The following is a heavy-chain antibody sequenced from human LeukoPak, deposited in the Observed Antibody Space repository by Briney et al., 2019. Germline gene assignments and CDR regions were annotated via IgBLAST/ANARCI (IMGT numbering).Heavy chain of an antibody. CDR1: GGTFSSYA. CDR3: ARGYYDSSGYYDAFDI. V-gene: IGHV1-69*01. CDR2: IIPIFGTA. D-gene: IGHD3-22*01. J-gene: IGHJ3*02. Sequence: ASVKVSCKASGGTFSSYAISRVRQAPGQGPEWMGGIIPIFGTANYAQKFQGRVTITADESTSTAYMELSSLRSEDTAVYYCARGYYDSSGYYDAFDIWGQGTMVTVSS.